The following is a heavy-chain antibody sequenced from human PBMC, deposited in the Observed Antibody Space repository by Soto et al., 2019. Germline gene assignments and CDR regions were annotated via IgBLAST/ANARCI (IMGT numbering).Heavy chain of an antibody. CDR1: GFTFSTYA. V-gene: IGHV3-23*01. CDR2: ISGSGGST. Sequence: GGSLRLSCAASGFTFSTYAMSWVRQAPGKGLEWVSSISGSGGSTYYADSVKGRFTISRDNSKNTLYLQMNSLRAEDTAVYYCANGGERPTKTQVVAANCYFLNVWRKGTTDIVSS. J-gene: IGHJ6*03. D-gene: IGHD2-15*01. CDR3: ANGGERPTKTQVVAANCYFLNV.